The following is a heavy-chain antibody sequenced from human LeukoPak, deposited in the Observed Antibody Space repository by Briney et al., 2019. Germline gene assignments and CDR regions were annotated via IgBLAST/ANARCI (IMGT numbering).Heavy chain of an antibody. CDR1: GFTFISYA. CDR3: AKPRIIGLGWAQFDY. CDR2: ICGSGGST. Sequence: GGSLRLSCAASGFTFISYAMSWVRQAPGEGLEWVSAICGSGGSTYHADSVKGRCTISKDNYKNTLYLQMNSLRAEDTAIYYCAKPRIIGLGWAQFDYGGQGSLVPVSS. J-gene: IGHJ4*02. D-gene: IGHD2-15*01. V-gene: IGHV3-23*01.